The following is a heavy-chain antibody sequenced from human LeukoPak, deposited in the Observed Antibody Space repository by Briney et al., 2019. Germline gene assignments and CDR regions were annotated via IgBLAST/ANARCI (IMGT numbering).Heavy chain of an antibody. CDR2: ISSSGSTI. CDR1: GFTFSSYE. CDR3: ASDYDDYTAFDI. Sequence: GGPLRLSCAASGFTFSSYEMNWVRQAPGKGLEWVSYISSSGSTIYYADSVKGRFTISRDNAKNSLYLQMNSLRAEDTAVYYCASDYDDYTAFDIWGQGTMVTVSS. D-gene: IGHD4-17*01. J-gene: IGHJ3*02. V-gene: IGHV3-48*03.